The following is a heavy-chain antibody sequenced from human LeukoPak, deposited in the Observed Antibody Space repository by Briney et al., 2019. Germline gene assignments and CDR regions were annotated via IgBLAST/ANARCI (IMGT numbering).Heavy chain of an antibody. CDR3: ARGPYYLDS. J-gene: IGHJ4*02. Sequence: SETLSLTCTVSGGSISGSGYYWGWVRQAPGKGLEWIGSIYHSGSTYYNPYLKSRVTISVDTSRNQFSVRLSSVTAADTAVYYCARGPYYLDSWGQGTLVTASS. V-gene: IGHV4-39*07. CDR2: IYHSGST. CDR1: GGSISGSGYY.